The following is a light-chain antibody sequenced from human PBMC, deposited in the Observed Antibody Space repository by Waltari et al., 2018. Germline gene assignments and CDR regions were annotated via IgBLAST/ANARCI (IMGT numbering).Light chain of an antibody. CDR2: SHT. CDR3: AAWDDSLHAYV. CDR1: DSNVAVNP. Sequence: QSFLTQPPSASGTPGQKVTISCYGSDSNVAVNPEHWYQQFPETAPKLPISSHTHRPSGVPDRSSGSKSGTSASLSISGVQSADEAVYYCAAWDDSLHAYVFGAGTEVTV. V-gene: IGLV1-44*01. J-gene: IGLJ1*01.